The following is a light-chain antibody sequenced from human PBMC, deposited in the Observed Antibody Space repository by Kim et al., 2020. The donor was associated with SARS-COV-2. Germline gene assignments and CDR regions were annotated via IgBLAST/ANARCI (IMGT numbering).Light chain of an antibody. V-gene: IGKV1-39*01. Sequence: SASVGDRVTIPCRASQRISNYLNLYQQKPGKAPQLLIYAASSLQSGVPSRFSGSRSGTDFTLTISSLQPEDFATYYCQQSYSTPYTFGQGTKLEI. CDR2: AAS. CDR3: QQSYSTPYT. J-gene: IGKJ2*01. CDR1: QRISNY.